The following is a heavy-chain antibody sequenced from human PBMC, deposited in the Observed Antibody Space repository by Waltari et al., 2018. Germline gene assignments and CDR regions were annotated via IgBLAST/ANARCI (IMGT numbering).Heavy chain of an antibody. V-gene: IGHV3-9*01. CDR3: GKDLTPGGMDV. CDR2: LTLDSGRI. Sequence: EVQLVESGGGLVQPGGSLGLSCEVSGLIFIKYGMHWVRQVPGKGLEWVSGLTLDSGRIGYADSVKGRFTISRDDAKNSVFLQMNSLRPEDTALYFCGKDLTPGGMDVWGQGTAVTVAS. D-gene: IGHD1-20*01. CDR1: GLIFIKYG. J-gene: IGHJ6*02.